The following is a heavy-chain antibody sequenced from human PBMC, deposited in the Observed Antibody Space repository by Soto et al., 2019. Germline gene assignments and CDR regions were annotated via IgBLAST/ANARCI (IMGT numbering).Heavy chain of an antibody. J-gene: IGHJ4*02. CDR2: ISSSSSYI. V-gene: IGHV3-21*04. D-gene: IGHD3-9*01. CDR3: ARFSDWLISYSFDY. Sequence: PGGSLRLSCAASGFTFSSYSMNWVRQAPGKGLEWVSSISSSSSYIYYADSVKGRFTISRDNAKNSIYLQMNSLRAEDTAVYYCARFSDWLISYSFDYWGQGALVTVSS. CDR1: GFTFSSYS.